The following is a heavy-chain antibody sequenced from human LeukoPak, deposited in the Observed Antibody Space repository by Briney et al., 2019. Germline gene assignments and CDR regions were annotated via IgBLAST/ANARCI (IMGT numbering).Heavy chain of an antibody. J-gene: IGHJ4*02. CDR2: ISPDGSDT. Sequence: GESLKISCKGSGYSFSSYWIGWVRQMPGKGLEWMGIISPDGSDTRYSPSFQGQVTISADKSITTAYLQWSSLKASDTAMYYCARLTSSWSFDYWGQGTLVTVSS. V-gene: IGHV5-51*01. D-gene: IGHD6-13*01. CDR1: GYSFSSYW. CDR3: ARLTSSWSFDY.